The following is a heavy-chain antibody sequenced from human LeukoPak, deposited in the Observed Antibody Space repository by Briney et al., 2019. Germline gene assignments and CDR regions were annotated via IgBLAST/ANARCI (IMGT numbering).Heavy chain of an antibody. Sequence: PSETLSLTCAVYGGSFSGYYWSWIRQPPGKGLEWIGEINHSGSTNYNPSLKSRVTISVDTSKNQFSLKLSSVTAADTAVYYCAREHCSSTSCYRRNWFDPWVQGTLVTVSS. J-gene: IGHJ5*02. CDR1: GGSFSGYY. V-gene: IGHV4-34*01. CDR2: INHSGST. D-gene: IGHD2-2*02. CDR3: AREHCSSTSCYRRNWFDP.